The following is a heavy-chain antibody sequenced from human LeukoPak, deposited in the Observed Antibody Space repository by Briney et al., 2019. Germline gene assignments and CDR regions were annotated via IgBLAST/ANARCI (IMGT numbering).Heavy chain of an antibody. V-gene: IGHV4-4*09. CDR1: GGSISSYY. CDR3: ARSTKLWFGELGAFDI. CDR2: IYTSGST. J-gene: IGHJ3*02. Sequence: SETLSLTCTVSGGSISSYYWSWIRQPPGKGLEWIGYIYTSGSTNYNPSLKSRVTKSVDTSKNQFSLKLSSVDAADTAVYYCARSTKLWFGELGAFDIWGQGTMVTVSS. D-gene: IGHD3-10*01.